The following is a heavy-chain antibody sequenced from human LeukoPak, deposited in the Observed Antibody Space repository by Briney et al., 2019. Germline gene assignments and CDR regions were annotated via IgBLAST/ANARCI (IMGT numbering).Heavy chain of an antibody. CDR1: GGSFSGYY. D-gene: IGHD2-15*01. CDR3: ARGGISHY. V-gene: IGHV4-34*01. CDR2: INHSGST. J-gene: IGHJ4*02. Sequence: SETLSLTCAVYGGSFSGYYWSWIRQPPGKGLEWIGEINHSGSTNYNPSLKSQVTISVDTSKNQFSLKLSSVTAADTAVYYCARGGISHYWGQGTLVTVSS.